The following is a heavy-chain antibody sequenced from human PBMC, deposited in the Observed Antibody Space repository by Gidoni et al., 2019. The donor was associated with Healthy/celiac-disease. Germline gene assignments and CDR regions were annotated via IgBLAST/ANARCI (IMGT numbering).Heavy chain of an antibody. Sequence: HLQLQESGPGLVTPSETLSLPCTVSGGSISRSSDYWGWLRQPPGKGLEWIGSISYSGSTDYNPSLKSRVTISVDTSKNQVSLKLSSVTAADTAVYYCARENEQWLGFEGMDVWGQGTTVTVSS. V-gene: IGHV4-39*07. CDR2: ISYSGST. J-gene: IGHJ6*02. CDR3: ARENEQWLGFEGMDV. D-gene: IGHD6-19*01. CDR1: GGSISRSSDY.